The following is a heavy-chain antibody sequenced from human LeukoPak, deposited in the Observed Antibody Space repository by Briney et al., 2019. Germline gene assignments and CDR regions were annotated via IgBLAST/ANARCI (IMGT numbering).Heavy chain of an antibody. Sequence: GGSLRLSCAASAFTFSTYWMHWVRQAPGKGLVWVSRIDPHGTITFYADSVKGRFTISRDNSKNTLYLQMNSLRAEDTAVYYCAKTAGSDYWGQGTLVTVSS. CDR3: AKTAGSDY. D-gene: IGHD6-13*01. V-gene: IGHV3-74*01. J-gene: IGHJ4*02. CDR2: IDPHGTIT. CDR1: AFTFSTYW.